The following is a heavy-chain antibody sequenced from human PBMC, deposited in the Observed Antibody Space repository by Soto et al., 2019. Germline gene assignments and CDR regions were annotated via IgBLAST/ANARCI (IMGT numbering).Heavy chain of an antibody. CDR1: GGSISSSSYF. Sequence: QLQLQESGPGLVKPSETLSLTCSVSGGSISSSSYFWGWIRQPPGKGLEWIGSIYYSGSTYYNPSPKSRLAVYVGKTKNQFSLKLSSVTAADAAVYYCARHPSEFRFDPWGQGTLVTVSS. J-gene: IGHJ5*02. D-gene: IGHD3-10*01. CDR2: IYYSGST. V-gene: IGHV4-39*01. CDR3: ARHPSEFRFDP.